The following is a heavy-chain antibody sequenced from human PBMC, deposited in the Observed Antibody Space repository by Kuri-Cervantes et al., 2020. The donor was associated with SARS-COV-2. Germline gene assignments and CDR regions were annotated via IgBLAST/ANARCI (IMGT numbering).Heavy chain of an antibody. J-gene: IGHJ4*02. V-gene: IGHV4-30-4*01. D-gene: IGHD5-18*01. CDR3: AREPWGYGPGGY. CDR2: IYYSGTT. CDR1: GGSISSGDYY. Sequence: SCTVSGGSISSGDYYWTWIRQPPGKGLEWIGYIYYSGTTSYNPSLKSRVTISVDTSKNQFSLRLSSVTAADTAVYYCAREPWGYGPGGYWSQGTLVTVSS.